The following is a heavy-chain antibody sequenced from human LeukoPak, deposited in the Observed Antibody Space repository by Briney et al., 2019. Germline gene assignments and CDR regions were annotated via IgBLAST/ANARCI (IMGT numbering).Heavy chain of an antibody. CDR3: ARGGPYGDPYTF. D-gene: IGHD4-17*01. CDR1: GASITDSGYY. V-gene: IGHV4-30-4*01. J-gene: IGHJ4*02. Sequence: SETLSLTCSVSGASITDSGYYWSWIRQPPGKGLELIGFVPFRGGTYYSPSLMSRVTISQDTSKNQFSLSLTSVTAADTAVYFRARGGPYGDPYTFWGQGRMIAVS. CDR2: VPFRGGT.